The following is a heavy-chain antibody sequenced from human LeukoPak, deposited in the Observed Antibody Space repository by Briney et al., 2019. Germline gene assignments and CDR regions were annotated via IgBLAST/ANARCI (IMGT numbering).Heavy chain of an antibody. D-gene: IGHD3-22*01. V-gene: IGHV5-51*01. Sequence: GESLKISCKGSGYSFTSCWIGWVRQMPGKGLEWMGIIYPGDSDTGYSPSFQGQVTISADKSISTAYLQWSSLKASDTAMYYCARRPYYYDSSGYVDYWGQGTLVTVSS. CDR1: GYSFTSCW. CDR2: IYPGDSDT. J-gene: IGHJ4*02. CDR3: ARRPYYYDSSGYVDY.